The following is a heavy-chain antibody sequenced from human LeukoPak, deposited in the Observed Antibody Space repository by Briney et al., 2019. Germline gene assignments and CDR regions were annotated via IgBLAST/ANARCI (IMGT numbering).Heavy chain of an antibody. CDR3: AKDRINDYSNYDYFDY. Sequence: PGGSLRLSCAASGFTFSSYAMSWVRQAPGKGLEWVSAISGSGGSTYYADSVKGRFTISRDNSKNTLYLQMNSLRAEDTAVYYCAKDRINDYSNYDYFDYWGQGTLVTVSS. V-gene: IGHV3-23*01. CDR1: GFTFSSYA. J-gene: IGHJ4*02. D-gene: IGHD4-11*01. CDR2: ISGSGGST.